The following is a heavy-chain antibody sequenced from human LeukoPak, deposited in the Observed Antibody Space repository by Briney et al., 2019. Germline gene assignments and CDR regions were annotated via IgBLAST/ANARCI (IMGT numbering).Heavy chain of an antibody. CDR2: ISYDGSNK. CDR1: GFTFSSYP. V-gene: IGHV3-30*04. Sequence: GGSLRLSCAASGFTFSSYPMHWVRQAPGKGLEWVAIISYDGSNKYYADSVKGRFTISRDNSKNTLYLQMNSLRAEDTAGYYCARDGLGGGVIVAYFDYWGQGTLVTVSS. D-gene: IGHD3-16*02. CDR3: ARDGLGGGVIVAYFDY. J-gene: IGHJ4*02.